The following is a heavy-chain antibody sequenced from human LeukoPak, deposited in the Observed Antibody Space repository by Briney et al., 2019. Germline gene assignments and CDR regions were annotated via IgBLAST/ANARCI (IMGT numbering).Heavy chain of an antibody. CDR2: INANTGNP. Sequence: GASVKVSCKASGYTFTSYAMNWVRQAPGQGLEWMGWINANTGNPTYAQGFTGRFVFSLDTSVSTAYLQISSLKAEDTAVYYCARASVQLERPFNSVSFDYWGQGTLVTVSS. CDR1: GYTFTSYA. CDR3: ARASVQLERPFNSVSFDY. V-gene: IGHV7-4-1*02. J-gene: IGHJ4*02. D-gene: IGHD1-1*01.